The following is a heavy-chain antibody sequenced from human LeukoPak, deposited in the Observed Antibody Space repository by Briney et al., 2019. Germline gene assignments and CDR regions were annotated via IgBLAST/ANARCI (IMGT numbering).Heavy chain of an antibody. CDR2: IYTSGST. CDR1: GGSISSGSYY. Sequence: SQTLSLTCTVSGGSISSGSYYWSWIRQPAGKGLEWIGRIYTSGSTNYNPSLTSRVTISVDTSKNQFSLKLSSVTAADTAVYYCARDEVGSSSRNYYYYYMDVWGKGTTVTVSS. CDR3: ARDEVGSSSRNYYYYYMDV. J-gene: IGHJ6*03. V-gene: IGHV4-61*02. D-gene: IGHD6-6*01.